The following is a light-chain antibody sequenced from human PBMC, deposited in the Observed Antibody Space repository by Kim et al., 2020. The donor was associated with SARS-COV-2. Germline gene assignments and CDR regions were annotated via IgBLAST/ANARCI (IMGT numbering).Light chain of an antibody. J-gene: IGLJ2*01. V-gene: IGLV2-14*03. CDR1: SSDVGGYIY. Sequence: GQSVTTSCTGTSSDVGGYIYVSWYHQQPGKAPKRMIYDVSARPAGVFNRFSGSKSGNTAYLTISGLQAEDEADYYCSSYTSSSTLVFGGGTKLTVL. CDR3: SSYTSSSTLV. CDR2: DVS.